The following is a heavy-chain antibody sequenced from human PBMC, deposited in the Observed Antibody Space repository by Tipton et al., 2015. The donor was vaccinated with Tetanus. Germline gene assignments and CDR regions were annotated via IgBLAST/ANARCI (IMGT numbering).Heavy chain of an antibody. D-gene: IGHD3-10*01. CDR1: GDSISSYY. CDR2: IYYSGST. J-gene: IGHJ6*02. Sequence: TLSLTCTVSGDSISSYYWNWIRQPPGKGLEWIGYIYYSGSTSYNPSLKSRVTISVDTSKNQFSLRLSSVTAADTAVYYCARGSLGVRGVNLYYYYGMDVWGQGTTVTVSS. V-gene: IGHV4-59*08. CDR3: ARGSLGVRGVNLYYYYGMDV.